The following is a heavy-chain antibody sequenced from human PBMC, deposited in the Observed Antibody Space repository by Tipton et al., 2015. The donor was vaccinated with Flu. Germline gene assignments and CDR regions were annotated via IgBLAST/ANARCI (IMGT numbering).Heavy chain of an antibody. J-gene: IGHJ4*02. CDR3: ARDREGTSAWVDY. D-gene: IGHD6-19*01. CDR1: GYTFTTYY. Sequence: QLVQSGAEVKKPGASVKVSCKATGYTFTTYYMHWVRQAPGQGLEWMGLINPSDGSTNYAQRLQGRVTMTRDTSTTTVYMELSSLTSEDTAVYYCARDREGTSAWVDYWGQGTLVTVSS. V-gene: IGHV1-46*04. CDR2: INPSDGST.